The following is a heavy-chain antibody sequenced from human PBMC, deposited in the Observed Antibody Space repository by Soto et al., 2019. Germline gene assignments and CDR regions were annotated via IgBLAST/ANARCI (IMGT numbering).Heavy chain of an antibody. J-gene: IGHJ4*02. D-gene: IGHD1-1*01. Sequence: QVHLVQSGAEVKKPGASVKVSCQGSGYAFTTYGITWVRQAPGQGLEWMGWISAHNGNTNYAQKLQGRVTVTRDTATSTAYMALRSRRYDDAAVDYCARGRYGDYWGQGALVTVSS. CDR2: ISAHNGNT. CDR3: ARGRYGDY. V-gene: IGHV1-18*01. CDR1: GYAFTTYG.